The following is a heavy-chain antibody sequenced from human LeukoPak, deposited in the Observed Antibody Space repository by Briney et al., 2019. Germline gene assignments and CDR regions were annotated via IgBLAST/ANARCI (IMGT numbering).Heavy chain of an antibody. CDR1: GGSFSGYY. J-gene: IGHJ4*02. CDR2: INHSGST. D-gene: IGHD2-15*01. V-gene: IGHV4-34*01. Sequence: SETPSLTCAVYGGSFSGYYWSWIRQPPGKGLEWIGEINHSGSTNYNPSLKSRVTISVDTSKNQFSLKLSSVTAADTAVYYCARGLSAIVYWGQGTLVTVSS. CDR3: ARGLSAIVY.